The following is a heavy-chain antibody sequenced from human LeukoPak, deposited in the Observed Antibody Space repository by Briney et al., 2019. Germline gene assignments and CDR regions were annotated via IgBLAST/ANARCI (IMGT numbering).Heavy chain of an antibody. V-gene: IGHV1-46*01. CDR2: INPNGGNT. J-gene: IGHJ4*02. D-gene: IGHD2-21*02. Sequence: GASVKVSCKASGYTFTNYYIHWVRQAPGQGLEWVGLINPNGGNTGYAQRFQGRVTVTTDTSTSTVFMELNSLQSEDTAVYYCARVGVTLPRGYFDYWGQGTLVTVSS. CDR3: ARVGVTLPRGYFDY. CDR1: GYTFTNYY.